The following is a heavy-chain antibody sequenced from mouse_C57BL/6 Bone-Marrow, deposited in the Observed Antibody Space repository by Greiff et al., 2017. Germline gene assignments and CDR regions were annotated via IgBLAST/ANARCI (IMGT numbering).Heavy chain of an antibody. J-gene: IGHJ3*01. Sequence: EVKLMESGGGLVQPKGSLKLSCAASGFSFNTYAMNWVRQAPGKGLEWVARIRSKSNNYATYYADSVKDRFTISRDDSESMLYLQMNNLKTEDTAMYYCVRHLGGAYWGQGTLVTVSA. V-gene: IGHV10-1*01. D-gene: IGHD3-3*01. CDR2: IRSKSNNYAT. CDR1: GFSFNTYA. CDR3: VRHLGGAY.